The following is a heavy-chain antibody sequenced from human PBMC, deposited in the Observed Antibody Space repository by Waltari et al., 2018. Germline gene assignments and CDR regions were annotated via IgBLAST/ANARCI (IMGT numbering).Heavy chain of an antibody. J-gene: IGHJ4*02. D-gene: IGHD2-21*01. Sequence: EVQLLESGGGLVQPGGSLRLSCAASGFTFSSYAMSWVRQAPGQGLEWVSAISGSGGSTYYADSVKGRFTISRDNSKNTLYLQMNSLRVEDTAVYYCAKVTGHIVVVIATHFDYWGQGTLVTVSS. V-gene: IGHV3-23*01. CDR3: AKVTGHIVVVIATHFDY. CDR1: GFTFSSYA. CDR2: ISGSGGST.